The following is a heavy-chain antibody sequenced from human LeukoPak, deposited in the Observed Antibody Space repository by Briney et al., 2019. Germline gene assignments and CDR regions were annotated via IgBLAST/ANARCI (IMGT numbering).Heavy chain of an antibody. CDR1: GFTFSSYA. J-gene: IGHJ4*02. Sequence: GGSLRLSCAASGFTFSSYAMSWVRQAPGKGLEWVSAISGSGGSTYYADSVKGRFTISRDDSKSTLYLQMNSLRAEDTAVYYCAKRIAVAGPSYFDYWGQGTLVTVSS. V-gene: IGHV3-23*01. CDR3: AKRIAVAGPSYFDY. CDR2: ISGSGGST. D-gene: IGHD6-19*01.